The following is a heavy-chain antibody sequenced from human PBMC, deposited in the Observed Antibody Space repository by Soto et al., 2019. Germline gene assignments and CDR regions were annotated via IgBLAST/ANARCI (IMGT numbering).Heavy chain of an antibody. D-gene: IGHD4-17*01. V-gene: IGHV3-30-3*01. Sequence: QVQLVESGGGVVQPGRSLRLSCAASGFTFSSYAMHWVRQAPGKGLEWVAVISYDGSNKYYADSVKGRFTISRDNSKNTLYLQMNSLRAEDTAVYYCASSVSPPVTGRNWFDPWGQGTLVTVSS. J-gene: IGHJ5*02. CDR1: GFTFSSYA. CDR3: ASSVSPPVTGRNWFDP. CDR2: ISYDGSNK.